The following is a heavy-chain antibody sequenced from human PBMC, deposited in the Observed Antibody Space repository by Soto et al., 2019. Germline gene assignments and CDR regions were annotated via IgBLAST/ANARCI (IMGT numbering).Heavy chain of an antibody. CDR2: IYHIGST. Sequence: QVLLEESGPGLVRPSGTLSLTCSVSGASINSANWWVWVRQPPGKGLEWIGEIYHIGSTTYNPSLKSRATTSVDKSTNQFSLIVTSVTAADTAVYYCAKRYDFWSGRWYGLGVWGQGTTVTVSS. D-gene: IGHD3-3*01. V-gene: IGHV4-4*02. J-gene: IGHJ6*02. CDR1: GASINSANW. CDR3: AKRYDFWSGRWYGLGV.